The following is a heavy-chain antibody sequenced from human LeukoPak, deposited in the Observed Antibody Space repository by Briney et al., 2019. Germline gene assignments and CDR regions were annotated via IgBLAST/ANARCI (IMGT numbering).Heavy chain of an antibody. Sequence: PSETLSLTCTVSGGSISSSGYFWGWVRQPPGKGLEWIGTISYSGNTYYKASLKSRVTISADTSKIQFSLSLSSVTAADTAVYYCARASHYAMDVWGKGTTVTVSP. V-gene: IGHV4-39*07. D-gene: IGHD2-2*01. CDR3: ARASHYAMDV. CDR1: GGSISSSGYF. CDR2: ISYSGNT. J-gene: IGHJ6*04.